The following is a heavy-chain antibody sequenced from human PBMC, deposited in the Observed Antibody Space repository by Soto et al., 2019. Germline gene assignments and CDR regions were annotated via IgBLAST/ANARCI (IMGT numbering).Heavy chain of an antibody. D-gene: IGHD4-17*01. CDR2: ITGSGGST. V-gene: IGHV3-23*01. CDR3: AKDRYGDYGGIDY. CDR1: GFTFSTYA. J-gene: IGHJ4*02. Sequence: EVRLLESGGGLVQTGGSLRLSCAASGFTFSTYAMIWVRQAPGKGLEWVSVITGSGGSTYYADSVKGRFTISRDTSKKRLFMQMNGLRAEDRAVYYCAKDRYGDYGGIDYWGQGTMVTVS.